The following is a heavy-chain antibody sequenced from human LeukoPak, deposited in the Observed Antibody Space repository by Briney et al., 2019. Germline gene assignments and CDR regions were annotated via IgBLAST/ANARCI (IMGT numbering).Heavy chain of an antibody. CDR2: IKRKTDGGTT. D-gene: IGHD6-6*01. CDR3: AREGLHSSSDY. CDR1: GFTFTNAW. V-gene: IGHV3-15*01. J-gene: IGHJ4*02. Sequence: GGSLRLSCAASGFTFTNAWMSWVRQPPGKGLEWVGRIKRKTDGGTTDYAAPVKGRFTISRDNSKNTLYLQMNSLKTEDTAVYYCAREGLHSSSDYWGQGTLVTVSS.